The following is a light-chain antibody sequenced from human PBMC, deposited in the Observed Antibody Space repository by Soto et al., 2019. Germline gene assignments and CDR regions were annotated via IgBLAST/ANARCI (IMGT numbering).Light chain of an antibody. CDR3: QSADYSGTYVV. J-gene: IGLJ2*01. V-gene: IGLV3-25*03. CDR1: ALPKQY. CDR2: KDS. Sequence: SYELTQPPSVSVSPGQTATITCSGDALPKQYAYWYQQKPGQAPVLVIYKDSERTSGIPERFSGSSSGTTVTLTISGVQAEDEADYYCQSADYSGTYVVFGGGTKLTVL.